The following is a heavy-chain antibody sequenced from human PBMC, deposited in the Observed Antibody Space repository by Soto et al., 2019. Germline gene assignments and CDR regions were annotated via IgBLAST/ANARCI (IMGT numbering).Heavy chain of an antibody. J-gene: IGHJ6*02. V-gene: IGHV3-30-3*01. CDR1: GFTFSSYA. CDR3: ASSPDYYYYGMDV. CDR2: ISYDGGNK. Sequence: GGSLRLSCAASGFTFSSYAMHWVRQAPGKGLEWVAVISYDGGNKYYADSVKGRFTISRDNSKNTLYLQMNSLRAEDTAVYYCASSPDYYYYGMDVWGQGTTVTVSS.